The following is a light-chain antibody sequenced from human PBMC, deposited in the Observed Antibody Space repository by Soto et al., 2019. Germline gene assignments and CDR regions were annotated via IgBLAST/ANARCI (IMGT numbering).Light chain of an antibody. J-gene: IGKJ2*01. V-gene: IGKV1-5*01. CDR3: QQYNSYQYT. CDR1: QSVSHW. Sequence: DIQMTQSPSTLSASVGVRVTITCRASQSVSHWLAWYQQKPGKAPKALIYDASTLETGVPSRFSGSGSGTDFTLTISSLQPDDFATYYCQQYNSYQYTFGQGTKVDIK. CDR2: DAS.